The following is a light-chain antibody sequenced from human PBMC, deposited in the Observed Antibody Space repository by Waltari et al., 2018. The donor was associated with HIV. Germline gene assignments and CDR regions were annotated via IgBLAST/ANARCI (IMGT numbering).Light chain of an antibody. CDR1: ALPKQY. V-gene: IGLV3-25*03. CDR2: KDT. J-gene: IGLJ2*01. Sequence: SYELTQPPSVSVSPGQTARITCSGNALPKQYAYWYQQKPGRAPLVIIYKDTERPSGIPERFSGSSSGTIVTLTISGVQAEDEADYYCQTWGTGMVFGGGTKLTVL. CDR3: QTWGTGMV.